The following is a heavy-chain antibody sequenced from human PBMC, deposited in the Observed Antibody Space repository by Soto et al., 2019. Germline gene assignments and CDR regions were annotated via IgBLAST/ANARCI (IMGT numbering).Heavy chain of an antibody. V-gene: IGHV3-30-3*01. CDR1: GFTFSSYA. CDR3: ARDSGYSGYADFDY. Sequence: GGSLRLSCAASGFTFSSYAMHWVRQAPGKGLEWVAVISYDGSNKYYADSVKGRFTISRDNSKNTLYLQMNSLRAEDTAVYYCARDSGYSGYADFDYWGQGTLVTVSS. CDR2: ISYDGSNK. J-gene: IGHJ4*02. D-gene: IGHD5-12*01.